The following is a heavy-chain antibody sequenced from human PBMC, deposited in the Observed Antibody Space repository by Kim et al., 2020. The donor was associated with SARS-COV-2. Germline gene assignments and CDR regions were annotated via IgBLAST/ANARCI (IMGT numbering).Heavy chain of an antibody. CDR2: IYPGDSDT. Sequence: GESLKISCKGSGYSFTSYWIGWVRQMPGKGLEWMGIIYPGDSDTRYSPSFQGQVTISADKSISTAYLQWSSLKASDTAMYYCASPGGASTRYYYGMDVWGHGTTVTVSS. J-gene: IGHJ6*02. CDR3: ASPGGASTRYYYGMDV. CDR1: GYSFTSYW. V-gene: IGHV5-51*01. D-gene: IGHD2-2*01.